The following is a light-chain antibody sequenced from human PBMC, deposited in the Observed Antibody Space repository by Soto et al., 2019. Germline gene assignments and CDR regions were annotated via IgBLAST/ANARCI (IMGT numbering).Light chain of an antibody. CDR2: DVS. V-gene: IGLV2-11*03. J-gene: IGLJ1*01. CDR1: SSDVGAYNY. Sequence: PGQSVTISCTGTSSDVGAYNYVSWYQQHPAKAPNLMIYDVSKRPSGVPDRFSGSKSGDTASLTISGLQAEDEGDYYCCSDTNSAYVFGTGTKVSVL. CDR3: CSDTNSAYV.